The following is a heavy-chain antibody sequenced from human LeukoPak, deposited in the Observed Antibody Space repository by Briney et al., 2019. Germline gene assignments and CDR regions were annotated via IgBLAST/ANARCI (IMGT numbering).Heavy chain of an antibody. CDR3: ARCTTGRTFGSLREIKRSREIDY. V-gene: IGHV3-23*01. CDR2: ISGSGGST. CDR1: GFTFSSYG. Sequence: GGSLRLSCAASGFTFSSYGMSWVRQAPGKGLEWVSAISGSGGSTYYADSVKGRFALSRDNAKNSLYLQMNSLRVEDTAVYYCARCTTGRTFGSLREIKRSREIDYWGQGTLVTVSS. D-gene: IGHD1-1*01. J-gene: IGHJ4*02.